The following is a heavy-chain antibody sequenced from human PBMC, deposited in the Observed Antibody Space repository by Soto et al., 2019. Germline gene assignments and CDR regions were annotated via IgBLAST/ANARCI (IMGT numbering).Heavy chain of an antibody. CDR1: GGTFSSYA. CDR3: ARDDVLCDGGRCYGVPLDV. V-gene: IGHV1-69*13. Sequence: GASVKVSCKASGGTFSSYAISWVRQAPGQGLEWMGGIIPIFGTANYAQKFQGRVTITADESTSTAYMELSSLRSEDTAVYYCARDDVLCDGGRCYGVPLDVWGKGTTVTVSS. CDR2: IIPIFGTA. J-gene: IGHJ6*04. D-gene: IGHD2-15*01.